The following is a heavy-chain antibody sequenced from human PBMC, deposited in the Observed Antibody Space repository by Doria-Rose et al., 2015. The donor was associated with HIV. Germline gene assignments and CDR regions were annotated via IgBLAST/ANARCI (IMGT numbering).Heavy chain of an antibody. D-gene: IGHD3-10*01. CDR2: ISSTSAYI. CDR1: GFTFSSQR. CDR3: ATGVTLDY. V-gene: IGHV3-21*01. J-gene: IGHJ4*02. Sequence: VQLVQSGGGLVRPGGSLRLSCATSGFTFSSQRINWVRQAPGKGLEWVSSISSTSAYINYADSVIGRFTTSRDNARSSLYLQMDSLRAEDTAIYYCATGVTLDYWGQGTLVTVSS.